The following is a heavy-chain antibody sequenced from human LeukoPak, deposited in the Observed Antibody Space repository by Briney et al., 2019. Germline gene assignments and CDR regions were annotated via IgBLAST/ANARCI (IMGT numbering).Heavy chain of an antibody. D-gene: IGHD2-15*01. J-gene: IGHJ5*02. CDR1: GFTFSDYY. Sequence: GGSLRLSCAASGFTFSDYYMSWIRQAPGRGLEWVSYISSSGSTIYYADSVKGRFTISRDNAKNSLYLQMNSLRAEDTAVYYCARALTWWGSPGERYHNWFDPWGQGTLVTVSS. CDR2: ISSSGSTI. CDR3: ARALTWWGSPGERYHNWFDP. V-gene: IGHV3-11*01.